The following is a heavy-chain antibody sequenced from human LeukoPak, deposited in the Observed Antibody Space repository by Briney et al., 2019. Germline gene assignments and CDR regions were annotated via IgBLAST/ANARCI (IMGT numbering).Heavy chain of an antibody. CDR3: NTVTYYNSRAPGDY. CDR1: GFNFNTYA. J-gene: IGHJ4*02. Sequence: TGRSLRLSCAASGFNFNTYAMEWVRQAPGKGLEWVAVISYDGTSKYYADSVKGRFTISRDNSKNTLYLQMNSLTTEDTAVYYCNTVTYYNSRAPGDYWGQGTLVTVSS. CDR2: ISYDGTSK. V-gene: IGHV3-30-3*01. D-gene: IGHD3-10*01.